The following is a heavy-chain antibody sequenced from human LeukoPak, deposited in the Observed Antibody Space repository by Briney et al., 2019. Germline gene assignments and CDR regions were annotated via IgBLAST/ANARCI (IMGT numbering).Heavy chain of an antibody. CDR1: GGSISSYY. D-gene: IGHD3-9*01. J-gene: IGHJ4*02. V-gene: IGHV4-59*01. CDR3: ARVEVLRYFDWSYYFDY. Sequence: SETLSLTCTVSGGSISSYYWSWIRQPPGKGLEWIGYIYYSGSTNYNPSLKSRVTISVDTSKNQFSLKLSSVTAADTAVYYCARVEVLRYFDWSYYFDYWGQGTLVTVSS. CDR2: IYYSGST.